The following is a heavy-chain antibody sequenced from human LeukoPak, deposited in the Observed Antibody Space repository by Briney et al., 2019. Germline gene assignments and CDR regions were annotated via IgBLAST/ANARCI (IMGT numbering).Heavy chain of an antibody. Sequence: GGSLRLSCAASGFIFSRHWMSWVRQAPGKGLEWVANIKEDGSEKTYVDSVKGRFTISRDNAKNSLYLQINSLRAEDTAIYYCARLRIAVSATGGFDYWGQGTLVTVSS. CDR1: GFIFSRHW. CDR3: ARLRIAVSATGGFDY. V-gene: IGHV3-7*03. CDR2: IKEDGSEK. D-gene: IGHD6-19*01. J-gene: IGHJ4*02.